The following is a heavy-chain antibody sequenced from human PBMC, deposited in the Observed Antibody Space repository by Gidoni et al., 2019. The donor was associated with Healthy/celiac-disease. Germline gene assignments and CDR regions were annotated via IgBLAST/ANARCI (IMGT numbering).Heavy chain of an antibody. CDR3: ARDVVFGGPNPFDY. Sequence: QVQLQESGPGLVKPSETLSLTCTVPGGSISSYYWSWIRPPAGKGLEWIGRIYTSGSTNYNPSLKSRVTMSVDTSKNQFSLKLSSVTAADTAVYYRARDVVFGGPNPFDYWGQGTLVTVSS. CDR1: GGSISSYY. CDR2: IYTSGST. J-gene: IGHJ4*02. D-gene: IGHD3-3*01. V-gene: IGHV4-4*07.